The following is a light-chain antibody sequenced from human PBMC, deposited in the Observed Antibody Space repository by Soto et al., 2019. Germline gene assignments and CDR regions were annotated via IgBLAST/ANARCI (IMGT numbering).Light chain of an antibody. CDR1: SSDVGGSTY. J-gene: IGLJ2*01. Sequence: QSVLTQPASVSGSPGQSISISCTGTSSDVGGSTYVSWYQQHPGKAPKLMIYDVSNRPSGVSNRFSGSKSGNTASLTISGLQAEDEADYYCSSYTSSSTLVFGGGTKLTVL. V-gene: IGLV2-14*01. CDR2: DVS. CDR3: SSYTSSSTLV.